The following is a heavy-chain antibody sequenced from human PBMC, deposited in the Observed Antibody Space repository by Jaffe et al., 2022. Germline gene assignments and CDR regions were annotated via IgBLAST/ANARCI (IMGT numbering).Heavy chain of an antibody. Sequence: EVQLLESGGGLVQPGGSLRLSCAASGFTFSSYAMSWVRQAPGKGLEWVSAISGSGGSTYYADSVKGRFTISRDNSKNTLYLQMNSLRAEDTAVYYCAKEADDIVVVVAATHFFDYWGQGTLVTVSS. J-gene: IGHJ4*02. D-gene: IGHD2-15*01. V-gene: IGHV3-23*01. CDR1: GFTFSSYA. CDR3: AKEADDIVVVVAATHFFDY. CDR2: ISGSGGST.